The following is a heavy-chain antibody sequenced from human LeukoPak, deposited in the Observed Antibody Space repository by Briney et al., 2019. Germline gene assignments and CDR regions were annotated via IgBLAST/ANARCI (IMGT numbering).Heavy chain of an antibody. CDR1: GFTFSSYS. J-gene: IGHJ4*02. V-gene: IGHV3-21*01. CDR2: ISSSSSSYI. CDR3: ARDRGGWTTVVTRKLDYYFDY. D-gene: IGHD4-23*01. Sequence: GGSLRLSCAASGFTFSSYSMNWVRQAPGKGLEWVSSISSSSSSYIYYADSVRADYAKNSLYLQMNSLRAEDTAVYYCARDRGGWTTVVTRKLDYYFDYWGQGTLVTVSS.